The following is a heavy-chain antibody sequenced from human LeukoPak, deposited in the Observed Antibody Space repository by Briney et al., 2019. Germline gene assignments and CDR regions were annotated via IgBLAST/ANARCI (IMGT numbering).Heavy chain of an antibody. CDR3: ARCGGFGVANEAWFDP. CDR2: IIPIFGTA. Sequence: GASVKVSCKASGGTFSSYAISWVRQAPGQGLEWMGGIIPIFGTANYAQKFQGRVTITTDESTSTAYMELSSLRSEDTAVYYCARCGGFGVANEAWFDPWGQGTLVTVSS. V-gene: IGHV1-69*05. J-gene: IGHJ5*02. CDR1: GGTFSSYA. D-gene: IGHD3-3*01.